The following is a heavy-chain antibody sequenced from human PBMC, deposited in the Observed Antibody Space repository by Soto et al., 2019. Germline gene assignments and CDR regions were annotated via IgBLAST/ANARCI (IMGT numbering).Heavy chain of an antibody. J-gene: IGHJ4*02. CDR2: ISTYDGNT. CDR3: ARDEEDANLMIVVLPGDY. D-gene: IGHD2-21*01. CDR1: GYRFSRYG. Sequence: QVQLVQSGGEVKKPGASVKVSCKASGYRFSRYGINWVRQAPGQGLEWMGWISTYDGNTQYVPKFQDRVTMTTDTSTNTVYLELRSLTSDDTAVYYCARDEEDANLMIVVLPGDYWGQGTLVSVSS. V-gene: IGHV1-18*01.